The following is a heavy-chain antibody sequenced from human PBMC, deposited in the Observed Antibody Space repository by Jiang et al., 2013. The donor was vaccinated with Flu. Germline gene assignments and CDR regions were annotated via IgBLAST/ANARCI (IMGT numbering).Heavy chain of an antibody. CDR3: ATDEGYCSGGTCYRAGY. Sequence: GQGVEWMGWINTNNGDPTYATGFTGRFVFSVDISVNTAFLHISSLKAEDTATYYCATDEGYCSGGTCYRAGYWGQGTLVTVSS. D-gene: IGHD2-15*01. CDR2: INTNNGDP. J-gene: IGHJ4*02. V-gene: IGHV7-4-1*02.